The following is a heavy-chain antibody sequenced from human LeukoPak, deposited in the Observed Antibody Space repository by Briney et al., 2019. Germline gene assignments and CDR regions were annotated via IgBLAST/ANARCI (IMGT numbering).Heavy chain of an antibody. J-gene: IGHJ3*02. CDR3: AKDRGDSSGSPTDCFDI. CDR2: ISGSGGST. D-gene: IGHD3-22*01. V-gene: IGHV3-23*01. Sequence: PGGSLRLSCAASGFTFSSYAMSWVRQAPGKGLEWVSAISGSGGSTYYADSVKGRFTISRDNSKNTLYLQMNSLRAEDTAVYYCAKDRGDSSGSPTDCFDIWGQGTMVTVSS. CDR1: GFTFSSYA.